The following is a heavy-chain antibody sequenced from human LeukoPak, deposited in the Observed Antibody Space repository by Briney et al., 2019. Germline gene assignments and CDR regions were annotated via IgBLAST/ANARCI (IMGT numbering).Heavy chain of an antibody. J-gene: IGHJ4*01. CDR2: INVASIT. CDR3: ADFWFYGDMKNYY. CDR1: GFAFSSYT. Sequence: GGSLRLSCAASGFAFSSYTMSWVRQPPGKGLEWVSTINVASITFYADSVKSRFSISRDNSRNTVFLQMTSLRAADTAVFYCADFWFYGDMKNYYWG. V-gene: IGHV3-23*01. D-gene: IGHD3-3*01.